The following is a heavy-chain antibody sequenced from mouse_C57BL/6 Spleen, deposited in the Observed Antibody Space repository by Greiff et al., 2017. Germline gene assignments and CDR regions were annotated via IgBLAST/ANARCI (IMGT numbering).Heavy chain of an antibody. CDR1: GYTFTDYE. J-gene: IGHJ1*03. CDR3: TRSGITTVVARDVDV. V-gene: IGHV1-15*01. D-gene: IGHD1-1*01. Sequence: QVQLQQSGAELVRPGASVTLSCKASGYTFTDYEMHWVKQTPVHGLEWIGAIDPETGGTAYNQKFKGKAILTADKSSSTAYMELRSLTSEDSAVYYCTRSGITTVVARDVDVWGTGTTVTVSS. CDR2: IDPETGGT.